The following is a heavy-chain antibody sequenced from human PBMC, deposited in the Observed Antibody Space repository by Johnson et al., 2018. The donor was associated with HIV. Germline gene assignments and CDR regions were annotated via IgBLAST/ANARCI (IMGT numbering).Heavy chain of an antibody. Sequence: QVQLVESGGGVVQPGRSLRLSCAASGFTFSSYGMHWVRQAPGKGLEWVAVIWYDGSNKYYADSVKGRFTISRDNSKNTLYLQMNSMKTEDTAVYFCTIDPIFLGYWYHSSPWGQGTMVTVSS. V-gene: IGHV3-33*01. D-gene: IGHD3-22*01. J-gene: IGHJ3*01. CDR3: TIDPIFLGYWYHSSP. CDR1: GFTFSSYG. CDR2: IWYDGSNK.